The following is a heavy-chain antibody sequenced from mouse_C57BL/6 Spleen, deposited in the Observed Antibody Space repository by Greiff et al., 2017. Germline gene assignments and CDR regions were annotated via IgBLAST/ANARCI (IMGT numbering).Heavy chain of an antibody. D-gene: IGHD3-3*01. CDR3: AIGCCSPDYSMDY. V-gene: IGHV1-69*01. CDR1: GYTFTSYW. CDR2: IDPSDSYT. J-gene: IGHJ4*01. Sequence: QVQLKQPGAELVMPGASVKLSCKASGYTFTSYWMHWVKQRPGQGLEWIGEIDPSDSYTNFNQKFTGKSTLTVDKSSSTAYMQLSSLTSEDSAVYYCAIGCCSPDYSMDYWGQGTSVTVSS.